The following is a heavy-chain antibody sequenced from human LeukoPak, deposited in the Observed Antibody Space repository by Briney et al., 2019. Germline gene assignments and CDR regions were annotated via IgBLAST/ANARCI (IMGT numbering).Heavy chain of an antibody. CDR2: ISGGGDST. Sequence: PGGSLRLSCAASGFTFSDYWIHWVRQAPGKGLEWVSAISGGGDSTYYADSVKGRFTISRDTSKNTLYLQMNSLRAEDTAVYYCAKDRARGGATDFDYWGQGALVTVSS. CDR3: AKDRARGGATDFDY. V-gene: IGHV3-23*01. D-gene: IGHD3-16*01. CDR1: GFTFSDYW. J-gene: IGHJ4*02.